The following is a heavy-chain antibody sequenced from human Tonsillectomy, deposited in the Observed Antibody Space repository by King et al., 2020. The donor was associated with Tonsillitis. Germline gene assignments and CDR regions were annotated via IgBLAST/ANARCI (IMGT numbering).Heavy chain of an antibody. D-gene: IGHD2-15*01. Sequence: QLVQSGAEVKKPGSSVKVSCKASGGTFSSYAISWVRQAPRQGLEWMGRIIPILGIANYAQKFQGRVTITADKSTSTAYMELSSLRSEDTAVYYCARDRDYCSGGSCYSGYYYYGMDVWGQGTTVTVSS. CDR1: GGTFSSYA. J-gene: IGHJ6*02. CDR3: ARDRDYCSGGSCYSGYYYYGMDV. CDR2: IIPILGIA. V-gene: IGHV1-69*04.